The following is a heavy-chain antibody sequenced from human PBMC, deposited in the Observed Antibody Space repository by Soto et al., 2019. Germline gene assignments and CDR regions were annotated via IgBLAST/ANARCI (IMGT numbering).Heavy chain of an antibody. CDR1: GFTFSTYA. J-gene: IGHJ4*02. CDR3: ARAAATMTTIYYFDY. Sequence: PGGSLRLSCAASGFTFSTYALHWARQAPGKGLEWVAVISHDGSNKYYADSVKGRFTISRDNSKNTLYLEMNTLRAEDTAVYYCARAAATMTTIYYFDYWGQGTLVTVSS. V-gene: IGHV3-30-3*01. D-gene: IGHD3-3*01. CDR2: ISHDGSNK.